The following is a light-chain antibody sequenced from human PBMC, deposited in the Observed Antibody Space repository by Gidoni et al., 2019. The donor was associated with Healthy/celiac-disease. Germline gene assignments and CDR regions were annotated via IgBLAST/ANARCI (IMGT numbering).Light chain of an antibody. CDR2: GAS. CDR1: QSVSSN. CDR3: QQYNNWPLT. J-gene: IGKJ4*01. V-gene: IGKV3-15*01. Sequence: EIVMTQSPATLSVSPGERATLSCRASQSVSSNLAWYQQKPGQAPRLLIYGASTRATGIPARLSGSGSGTEFTLTISSLQSEDFAVDYCQQYNNWPLTFGGGTKVEIK.